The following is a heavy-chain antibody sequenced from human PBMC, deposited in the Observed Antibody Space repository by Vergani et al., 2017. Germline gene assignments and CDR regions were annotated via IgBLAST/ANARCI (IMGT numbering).Heavy chain of an antibody. Sequence: QVQLQESGPGLVKSSETLSLTCSVSFDSIRNLYCNWIRQHTGKGLEWIGSIHYSENTNYNPSLKTRVTISVDTSKNQFSLTLTSVTAADTAVYYCASDTHSGQRADRWGQGILVTVTS. CDR1: FDSIRNLY. J-gene: IGHJ5*02. CDR3: ASDTHSGQRADR. CDR2: IHYSENT. V-gene: IGHV4-59*11. D-gene: IGHD6-19*01.